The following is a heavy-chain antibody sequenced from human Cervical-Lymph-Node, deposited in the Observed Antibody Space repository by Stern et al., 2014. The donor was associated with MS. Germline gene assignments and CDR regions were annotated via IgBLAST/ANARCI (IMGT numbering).Heavy chain of an antibody. J-gene: IGHJ4*02. CDR1: GFNFRNYG. V-gene: IGHV3-30*18. D-gene: IGHD7-27*01. CDR3: VKGAWADY. Sequence: VQLVESGGGVVQPGRSLRLSCAGSGFNFRNYGMHWVRQAPGKGLEWVAVISYDGSNTYYADSVKGRFTFSRDNSKNTLYLQMSSLRTDDTAVYYCVKGAWADYWGQGTLVTVSS. CDR2: ISYDGSNT.